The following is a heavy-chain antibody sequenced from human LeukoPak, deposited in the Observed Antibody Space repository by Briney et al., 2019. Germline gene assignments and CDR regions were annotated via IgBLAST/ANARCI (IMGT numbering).Heavy chain of an antibody. J-gene: IGHJ6*03. CDR2: ISSNGGST. CDR1: GFTFSSYA. V-gene: IGHV3-64*01. Sequence: GGSLRLSCAASGFTFSSYAMHWVRQAPGKGLEYVSAISSNGGSTYYANSVKGRFTISKDNSKNTLYLQMGSLRAEDTAVYYCARAGSSSWTRITYYYYYYYMDVWGKGTTVTVSS. D-gene: IGHD6-13*01. CDR3: ARAGSSSWTRITYYYYYYYMDV.